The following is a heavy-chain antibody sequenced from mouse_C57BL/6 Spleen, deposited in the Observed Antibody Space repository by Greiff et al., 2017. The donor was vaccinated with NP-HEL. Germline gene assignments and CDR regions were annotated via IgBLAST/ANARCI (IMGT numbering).Heavy chain of an antibody. D-gene: IGHD1-1*01. CDR2: LSSGSSTI. J-gene: IGHJ3*01. V-gene: IGHV5-17*01. Sequence: EVKLMESGGGLVKPGGSLKLSCAASGFTFSDSGMHWVRPAPEKGLEWVAYLSSGSSTIYYADTVKGRFTISRDNAKNTLFLQMTSLRSEDTAMYYCAKNYGRRAWFAYWGQGTLVTVSA. CDR1: GFTFSDSG. CDR3: AKNYGRRAWFAY.